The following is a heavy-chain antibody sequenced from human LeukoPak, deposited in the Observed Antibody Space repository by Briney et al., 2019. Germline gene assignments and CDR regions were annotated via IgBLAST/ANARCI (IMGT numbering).Heavy chain of an antibody. D-gene: IGHD3-10*02. CDR1: GGSITSYY. Sequence: PSETLSLTCTVSGGSITSYYWSWIRQPPGKGLEWIGYIYNSGSTNYNPSLKSRVTISVDTSKNQFSLKLSSVTAADTAVYYCARLNYVRGPFDYWGQGTLVTVSS. V-gene: IGHV4-59*01. J-gene: IGHJ4*02. CDR2: IYNSGST. CDR3: ARLNYVRGPFDY.